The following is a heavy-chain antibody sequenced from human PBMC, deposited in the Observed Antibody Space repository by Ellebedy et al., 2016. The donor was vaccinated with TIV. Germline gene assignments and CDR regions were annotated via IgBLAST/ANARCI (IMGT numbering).Heavy chain of an antibody. CDR2: ITAYNGMS. V-gene: IGHV1-18*01. D-gene: IGHD1-26*01. CDR3: ARAGKGDFYYYMDL. Sequence: AASVKVSCKASGYAFSDYGINWVRQAPGHGLEWMGWITAYNGMSYFEKKFQGRVIMTRDTFTDTAYMELTSLTSDDTAVYFCARAGKGDFYYYMDLWGKGTTVTVSS. J-gene: IGHJ6*03. CDR1: GYAFSDYG.